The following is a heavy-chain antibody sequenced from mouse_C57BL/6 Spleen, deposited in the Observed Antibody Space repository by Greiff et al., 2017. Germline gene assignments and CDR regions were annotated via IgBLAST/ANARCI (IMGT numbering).Heavy chain of an antibody. CDR3: AGYYGDDVYWYFDV. J-gene: IGHJ1*03. CDR1: GYTFTSYW. D-gene: IGHD1-1*01. V-gene: IGHV1-55*01. Sequence: QVQLQQPGAELVQPGASVTMSCKASGYTFTSYWINWVKQRPGQGLEWIGDIYPGSGSTNYHEKFKSKATLTVDTSSSTAYMQPSSLKSEDSAVYYCAGYYGDDVYWYFDVWGTGTTVTVSS. CDR2: IYPGSGST.